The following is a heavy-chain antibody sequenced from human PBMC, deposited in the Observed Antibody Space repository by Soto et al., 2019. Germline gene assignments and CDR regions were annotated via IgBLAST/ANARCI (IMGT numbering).Heavy chain of an antibody. D-gene: IGHD3-22*01. CDR2: INHSGST. CDR1: GGSFSGYY. J-gene: IGHJ4*02. V-gene: IGHV4-34*01. CDR3: ARRHRLYYDSSGPPLDY. Sequence: PSETLSLTCAVYGGSFSGYYWSWIRQPPGKGLEWIGEINHSGSTNYNPSLKSRVTISVDTSKNQFSLKLSSVTAADTAVYYCARRHRLYYDSSGPPLDYWGQGTLVTVSS.